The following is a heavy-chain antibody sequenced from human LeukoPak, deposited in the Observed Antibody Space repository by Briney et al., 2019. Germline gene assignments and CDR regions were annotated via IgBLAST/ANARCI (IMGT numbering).Heavy chain of an antibody. J-gene: IGHJ4*02. D-gene: IGHD2-15*01. Sequence: GGSLRLSCAASGFTFSDYYMSWIRQAPGKGLEWVSYISSSGSTIYYADSVKGRFTISRDNAKNSLYLQMNSLRAEDTAVYYCARRYWDDIVVVDYWGQGTLVTVSS. CDR2: ISSSGSTI. V-gene: IGHV3-11*04. CDR1: GFTFSDYY. CDR3: ARRYWDDIVVVDY.